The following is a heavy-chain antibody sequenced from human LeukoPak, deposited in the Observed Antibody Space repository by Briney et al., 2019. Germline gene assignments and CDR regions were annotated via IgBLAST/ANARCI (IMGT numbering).Heavy chain of an antibody. CDR2: INPNSGGT. V-gene: IGHV1-2*02. Sequence: ASVKVSCKASGYTFTGYYMHWVRQAPGQGLEWMGWINPNSGGTNYAQKFQGRVTMTRDTSISTAYMELSRLRSDDTAVYYCAKVSMTTVVTSYFDYWGQGTLVTVSS. J-gene: IGHJ4*02. CDR3: AKVSMTTVVTSYFDY. CDR1: GYTFTGYY. D-gene: IGHD4-23*01.